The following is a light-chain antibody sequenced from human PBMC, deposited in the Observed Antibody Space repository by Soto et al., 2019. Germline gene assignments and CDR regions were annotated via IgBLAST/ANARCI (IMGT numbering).Light chain of an antibody. CDR2: GAS. Sequence: EIVLTQSPGTLSLSPGERATLSCRATQSVTTNYLAWYQRKPGQAPRLLIYGASIRATGIPDRFSGSGSGTDFTLTISRLEPEDFAVYYCQHYGSSPPNTFGQGTKLEIK. CDR3: QHYGSSPPNT. J-gene: IGKJ2*01. CDR1: QSVTTNY. V-gene: IGKV3-20*01.